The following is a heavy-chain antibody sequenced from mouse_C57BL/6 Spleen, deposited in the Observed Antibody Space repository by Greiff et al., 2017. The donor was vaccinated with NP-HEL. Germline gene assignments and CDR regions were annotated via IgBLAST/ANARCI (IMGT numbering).Heavy chain of an antibody. J-gene: IGHJ1*03. V-gene: IGHV1-4*01. CDR2: INPSSGYT. D-gene: IGHD2-5*01. CDR1: GYTFTSYT. Sequence: QVQLQQSGAELARPGASVKMSCKASGYTFTSYTMHWVKQRPGQGLEWIGYINPSSGYTKYNQKFKDKATLTADKSSSTAYMQLSSLTSEDSAVYYCARSHYSNYDWHFDVWGTGTTVTVSS. CDR3: ARSHYSNYDWHFDV.